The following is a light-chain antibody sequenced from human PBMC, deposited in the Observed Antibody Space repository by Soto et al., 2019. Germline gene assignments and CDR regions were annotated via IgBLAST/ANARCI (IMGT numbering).Light chain of an antibody. Sequence: QSALTQPASVSGSPGQSITISCTGTSSDVGAFNFVSWHQQHPGKAPKLMIYNVYDRPSGVSYRFSGSKSGNTASLTISGLQAEDEADYFCCSYAGSSTLVFGIGTKVTVL. J-gene: IGLJ1*01. CDR3: CSYAGSSTLV. CDR2: NVY. CDR1: SSDVGAFNF. V-gene: IGLV2-23*02.